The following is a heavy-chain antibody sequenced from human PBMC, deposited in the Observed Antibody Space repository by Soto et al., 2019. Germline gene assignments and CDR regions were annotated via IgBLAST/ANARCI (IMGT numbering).Heavy chain of an antibody. CDR3: AKDQGSSWYEIDY. V-gene: IGHV3-23*01. CDR2: ISGSGGST. Sequence: EVQLLESGGGLVQPGGSLRLSCAASGFTFSNYAVTWVRQAPGKGLEWVSTISGSGGSTYYADSVKGRFTISRDNSMNPLYLQMNSLRAEDTAVYYCAKDQGSSWYEIDYWGQGTLVTVSS. CDR1: GFTFSNYA. J-gene: IGHJ4*02. D-gene: IGHD6-13*01.